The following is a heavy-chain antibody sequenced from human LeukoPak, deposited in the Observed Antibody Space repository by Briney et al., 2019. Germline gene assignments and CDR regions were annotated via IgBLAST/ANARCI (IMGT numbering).Heavy chain of an antibody. CDR3: VREGRKGLIKTTITTRTYFDY. Sequence: GGSLRLSCAASGFTFNNYAMHWVRQAPGKGLEWVAIISYDGSNKYYADSVKGRLTISRDNSKNTLYLQMNSLRAEDTALYYCVREGRKGLIKTTITTRTYFDYWGQGTLVTVSS. D-gene: IGHD4-11*01. CDR1: GFTFNNYA. V-gene: IGHV3-30*01. J-gene: IGHJ4*02. CDR2: ISYDGSNK.